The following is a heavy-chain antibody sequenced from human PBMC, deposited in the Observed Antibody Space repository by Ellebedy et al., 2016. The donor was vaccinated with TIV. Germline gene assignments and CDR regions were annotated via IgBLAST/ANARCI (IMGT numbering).Heavy chain of an antibody. CDR3: TTDGYSDNDDGAYSFHHYGMNV. CDR2: IRSNYYGGTA. Sequence: GGSLRLSXTAAGFTFGDYAMSWFRQAPGKGLEWVGFIRSNYYGGTAEYAASVKGRFILSRDDSKSIAYLQMNSLKTEDTGVYYCTTDGYSDNDDGAYSFHHYGMNVWGPGTTVTVSS. J-gene: IGHJ6*02. CDR1: GFTFGDYA. D-gene: IGHD5-12*01. V-gene: IGHV3-49*03.